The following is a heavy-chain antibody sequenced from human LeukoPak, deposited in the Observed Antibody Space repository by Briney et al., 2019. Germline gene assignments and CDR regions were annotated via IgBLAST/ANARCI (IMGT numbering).Heavy chain of an antibody. CDR1: GLSLTTSGLC. Sequence: SGPTLAHPPQTLTLTGPFSGLSLTTSGLCVSWSRQPPGKALEWPARIHWADDKYHSTYLQPRLTISKDSSKDQVVLNMIIMDPVDTATYYCARTPRPYCRDGSCFDIWGQGTMVTVSS. J-gene: IGHJ3*02. CDR2: IHWADDK. CDR3: ARTPRPYCRDGSCFDI. V-gene: IGHV2-70*11. D-gene: IGHD2-15*01.